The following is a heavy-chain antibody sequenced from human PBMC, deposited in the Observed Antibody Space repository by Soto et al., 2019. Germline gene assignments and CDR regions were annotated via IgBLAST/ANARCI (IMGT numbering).Heavy chain of an antibody. V-gene: IGHV1-2*04. J-gene: IGHJ6*02. CDR3: ARDLSIAALVYYGMDV. CDR1: GGTFSSYA. D-gene: IGHD6-6*01. CDR2: INPNSGGT. Sequence: GASVKVSCKASGGTFSSYAISWVRQAPGQGLEWMGGINPNSGGTNYAQKFQGWVTMTRDTSISTAYMELSRLRSDDTAVYYCARDLSIAALVYYGMDVWGQGTTVTSP.